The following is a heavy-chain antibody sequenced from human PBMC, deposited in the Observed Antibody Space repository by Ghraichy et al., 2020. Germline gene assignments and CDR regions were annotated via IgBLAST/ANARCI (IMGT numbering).Heavy chain of an antibody. CDR1: GFTVSSNY. CDR2: IYSGGST. CDR3: ARVLAVAGLSGHAFDI. J-gene: IGHJ3*02. Sequence: GGSLRLSCAASGFTVSSNYMSWVRQAPGKGLEWVSVIYSGGSTYYADSVKGRFTISRDNSKNTLYLQMNSLRAEDTAVYYCARVLAVAGLSGHAFDIWGQGTMVTVSS. D-gene: IGHD6-19*01. V-gene: IGHV3-53*01.